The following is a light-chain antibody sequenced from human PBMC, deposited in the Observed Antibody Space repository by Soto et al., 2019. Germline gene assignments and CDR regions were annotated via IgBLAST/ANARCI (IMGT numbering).Light chain of an antibody. CDR1: SSDVGGSNH. CDR2: GGS. V-gene: IGLV2-14*01. Sequence: QSALTQPASVSGSPGQSITISCTGTSSDVGGSNHVSWYQQHPGKAPKLMIYGGSNRPSGISHRVSGSKSGNTSSLTISGLQAEDEAYYYCSSYTSTTLVFGGGTKLTVL. J-gene: IGLJ2*01. CDR3: SSYTSTTLV.